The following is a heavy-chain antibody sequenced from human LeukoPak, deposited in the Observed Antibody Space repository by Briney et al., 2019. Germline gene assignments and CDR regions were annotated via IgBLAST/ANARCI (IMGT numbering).Heavy chain of an antibody. J-gene: IGHJ4*02. V-gene: IGHV3-7*01. D-gene: IGHD6-19*01. CDR3: ARSVGWGDRFDY. Sequence: PGGSLRLSCAVSGFTFIDYWLTWVRQPPGKGLEGVANKMNDGSNDGSDIYYVDSVKGRFTNSRDNAKNLLYLQMSSLRAEDTAVYYCARSVGWGDRFDYWGQGILVTVSS. CDR1: GFTFIDYW. CDR2: KMNDGSNDGSDI.